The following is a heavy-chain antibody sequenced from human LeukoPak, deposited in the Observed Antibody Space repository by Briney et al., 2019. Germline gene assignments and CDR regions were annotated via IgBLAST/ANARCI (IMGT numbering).Heavy chain of an antibody. Sequence: SETLSLTCAVYGGSLSDYYSSWIRQPAGKGLEWIGRIYTSGSTNYNPSLKSRVTMSVDTSKNQFSLKLSSVTAADTAVYYCARGAVAGTSLWGPVWFDPWGQGTLVTVSS. D-gene: IGHD6-19*01. CDR2: IYTSGST. V-gene: IGHV4-59*10. J-gene: IGHJ5*02. CDR3: ARGAVAGTSLWGPVWFDP. CDR1: GGSLSDYY.